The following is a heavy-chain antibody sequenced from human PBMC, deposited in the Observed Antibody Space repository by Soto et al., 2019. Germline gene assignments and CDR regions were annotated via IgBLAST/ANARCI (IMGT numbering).Heavy chain of an antibody. V-gene: IGHV4-59*01. CDR2: IYYSGST. CDR3: ARRYGASFDY. CDR1: GGSISCYY. D-gene: IGHD4-17*01. Sequence: QVQLQESGPGLVKPSETLSITCTVSGGSISCYYWSWIRQPPGKGLEWIGYIYYSGSTNYNPSLKSRVTISVDTSKNQFSLKLSSVTAADTAVYYCARRYGASFDYWGQGTLVTVSS. J-gene: IGHJ4*02.